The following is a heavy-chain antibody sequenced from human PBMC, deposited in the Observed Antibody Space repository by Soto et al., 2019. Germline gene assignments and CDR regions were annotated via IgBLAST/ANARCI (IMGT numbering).Heavy chain of an antibody. D-gene: IGHD2-15*01. CDR3: ARVGGKYCSGGSCYGSRHAFDI. Sequence: SETLSLTCAVYGGSFSGYYWSWIRQPPGKGLEWIGEINHSGSTNYNPSLKSRVTISVDTSKNQFSLKLSSETAADTAVYYCARVGGKYCSGGSCYGSRHAFDIWGQGTMV. CDR1: GGSFSGYY. CDR2: INHSGST. J-gene: IGHJ3*02. V-gene: IGHV4-34*01.